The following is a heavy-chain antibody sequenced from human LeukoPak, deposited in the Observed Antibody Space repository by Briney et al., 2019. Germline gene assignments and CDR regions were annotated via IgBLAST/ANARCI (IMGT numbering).Heavy chain of an antibody. CDR1: GFTFDDYA. Sequence: GGSLRLSCAASGFTFDDYAMHWVRHAPGKGLEWVSGISWNSGSIGYADSVKGRFTISRDNAKNSLYLQMNSLRAEDTALYYCAKAPSCDILTGYVDYWGQGTLVTVSS. CDR2: ISWNSGSI. J-gene: IGHJ4*02. D-gene: IGHD3-9*01. V-gene: IGHV3-9*01. CDR3: AKAPSCDILTGYVDY.